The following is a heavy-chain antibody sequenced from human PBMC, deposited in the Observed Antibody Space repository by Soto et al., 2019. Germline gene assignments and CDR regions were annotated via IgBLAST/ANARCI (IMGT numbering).Heavy chain of an antibody. D-gene: IGHD3-22*01. CDR1: GGSISSSDYY. Sequence: SETLSLTCTVPGGSISSSDYYWGWVLHPPGKGLEWIGYIYYSVSTCYNPSLKSRVTISVDTSKNQFSMKLSSVTAADTAVYYCARVYYDSSGYYYVDYWGQGTMVTVSS. CDR2: IYYSVST. CDR3: ARVYYDSSGYYYVDY. V-gene: IGHV4-30-4*08. J-gene: IGHJ4*02.